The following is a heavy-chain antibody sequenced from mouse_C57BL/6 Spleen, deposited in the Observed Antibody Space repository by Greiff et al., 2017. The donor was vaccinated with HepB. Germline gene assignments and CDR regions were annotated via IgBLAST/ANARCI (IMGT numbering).Heavy chain of an antibody. CDR3: ASLPPGAMDY. CDR1: GYTFTSYW. D-gene: IGHD2-1*01. J-gene: IGHJ4*01. V-gene: IGHV1-64*01. CDR2: IHPNSGST. Sequence: QVQLKESGAELVKPGASVKLSCKASGYTFTSYWMHWVKQRPGQGLEWIGMIHPNSGSTNYNEKFKSKATLTVDKSSSTAYMQLSSLTSEDSAVYYCASLPPGAMDYWGQGTSVTVSS.